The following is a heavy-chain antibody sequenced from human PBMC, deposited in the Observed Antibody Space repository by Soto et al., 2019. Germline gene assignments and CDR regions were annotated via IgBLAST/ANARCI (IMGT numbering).Heavy chain of an antibody. D-gene: IGHD3-22*01. CDR1: GYSFTSYW. CDR3: ARSYDSSGYYGSRRAFDI. Sequence: GESLKISCKGSGYSFTSYWIGWVRQMPGKGLAWMGIIYPGDSDTRYSPSFQGQVTISADKSISTAYLQWSSLKASDTAMYYCARSYDSSGYYGSRRAFDIWGQGTMVTVSS. CDR2: IYPGDSDT. V-gene: IGHV5-51*01. J-gene: IGHJ3*02.